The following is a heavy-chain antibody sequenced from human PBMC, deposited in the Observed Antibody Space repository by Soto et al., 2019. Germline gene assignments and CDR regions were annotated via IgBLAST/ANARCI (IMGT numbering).Heavy chain of an antibody. Sequence: GESLKISCKASGYTFGNYWIGWVRQMPGKGLEWMGIIYPGDSDTRYSPSFQGQVTISADKSISTAYLQWSSLKASDTAMYYCARGPHIVVVPAAEVGYYYGMDVWGQGTTVTVSS. CDR2: IYPGDSDT. CDR1: GYTFGNYW. D-gene: IGHD2-2*01. CDR3: ARGPHIVVVPAAEVGYYYGMDV. V-gene: IGHV5-51*01. J-gene: IGHJ6*02.